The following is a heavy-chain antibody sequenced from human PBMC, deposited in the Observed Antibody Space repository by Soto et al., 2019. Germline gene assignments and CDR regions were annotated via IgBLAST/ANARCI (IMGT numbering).Heavy chain of an antibody. J-gene: IGHJ4*02. CDR1: GFTFSTDA. D-gene: IGHD3-9*01. CDR2: ISNDGSNK. Sequence: GGSLRLSCAASGFTFSTDAIHWVRQAPGKGLEWVAVISNDGSNKYYADSVKGRFTISRDNSKNTLYLQMNSLRAEDTAVYYCARGYGILNGFGYWGQGTLVTVSS. V-gene: IGHV3-30-3*01. CDR3: ARGYGILNGFGY.